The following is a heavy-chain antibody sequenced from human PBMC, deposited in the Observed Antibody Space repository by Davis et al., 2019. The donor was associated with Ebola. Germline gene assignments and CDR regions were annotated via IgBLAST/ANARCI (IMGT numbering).Heavy chain of an antibody. V-gene: IGHV1-18*01. CDR2: ISPYNGNT. Sequence: ASVKVSCKASGYTFTSYAMHWVRQAPGQRLEWMGWISPYNGNTDSIQKLQGRVILTTDTSTNTAYMELRSLTSDDTAVYYCARGAIAASGNPHLGHWGQGTLVTVSS. CDR1: GYTFTSYA. J-gene: IGHJ1*01. D-gene: IGHD6-13*01. CDR3: ARGAIAASGNPHLGH.